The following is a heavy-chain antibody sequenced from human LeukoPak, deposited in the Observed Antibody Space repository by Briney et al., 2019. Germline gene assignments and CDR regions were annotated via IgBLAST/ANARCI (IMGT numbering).Heavy chain of an antibody. CDR2: IYTSGTT. V-gene: IGHV4-61*02. CDR1: GDSVTSGAYY. Sequence: KPSETLSLTCTVSGDSVTSGAYYCSWIRQPAGKGLEWIGRIYTSGTTNYNPSLQSRVTMSVDTSKKQFSLNLSSVTAADTAVYYCARNYYDTKNPWDWGQGILVTVSS. CDR3: ARNYYDTKNPWD. D-gene: IGHD3-22*01. J-gene: IGHJ4*02.